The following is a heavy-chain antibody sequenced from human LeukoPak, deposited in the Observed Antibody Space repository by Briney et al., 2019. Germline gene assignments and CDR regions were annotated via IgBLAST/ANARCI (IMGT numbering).Heavy chain of an antibody. Sequence: ASVNVSCKASRYTLTGDYMHSVPQSPGQRLKWTGGINPNIGGTNHTQKFHGRVTITRDTSIRTAYMEMSRLRSDATAVYYCARGEFDGEEFDCWGRGTLVTVSS. V-gene: IGHV1-2*02. CDR1: RYTLTGDY. CDR2: INPNIGGT. CDR3: ARGEFDGEEFDC. D-gene: IGHD3-10*01. J-gene: IGHJ4*02.